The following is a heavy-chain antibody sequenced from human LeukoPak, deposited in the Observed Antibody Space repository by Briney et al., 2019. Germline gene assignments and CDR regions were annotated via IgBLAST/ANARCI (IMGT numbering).Heavy chain of an antibody. CDR1: GGSFSGYY. V-gene: IGHV4-34*01. Sequence: SETLSLTCAVHGGSFSGYYWSWIRQPPGKGLDWIGEINHSGSTNYNPSLKSRVTISVDTSKNQFSLKLSSVTAADTAVYYCAMPDYGSGSFPYMDVWGKGTTVTVSS. CDR2: INHSGST. D-gene: IGHD3-10*01. J-gene: IGHJ6*03. CDR3: AMPDYGSGSFPYMDV.